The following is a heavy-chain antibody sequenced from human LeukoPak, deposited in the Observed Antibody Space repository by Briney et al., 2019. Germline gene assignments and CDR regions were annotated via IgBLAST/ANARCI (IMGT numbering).Heavy chain of an antibody. V-gene: IGHV4-34*01. J-gene: IGHJ4*02. Sequence: SETLSLTCAVYGGSFSGYYWSWIRQPPGKGLEWIGEINHSGSTNYNPSLKSRVTIPVDTSKNQFSLKLSSVTAADTAVYYCARIHRHMATRSSFDYWGQGTLVTVSS. CDR3: ARIHRHMATRSSFDY. CDR2: INHSGST. CDR1: GGSFSGYY. D-gene: IGHD5-24*01.